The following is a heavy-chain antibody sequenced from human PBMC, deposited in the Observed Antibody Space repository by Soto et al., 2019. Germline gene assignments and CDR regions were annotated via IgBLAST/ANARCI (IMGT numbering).Heavy chain of an antibody. CDR2: IIPIFGTA. D-gene: IGHD3-9*01. J-gene: IGHJ6*02. Sequence: SVKVSRKASGGTFSSYAISWVRQAPGQGLEWMGGIIPIFGTANYAQKFQGRVTITADESTSTAYMELSSLRSEDTAVYYCARGFDLYHSYYGMDVWGQGTTVTVSS. V-gene: IGHV1-69*13. CDR3: ARGFDLYHSYYGMDV. CDR1: GGTFSSYA.